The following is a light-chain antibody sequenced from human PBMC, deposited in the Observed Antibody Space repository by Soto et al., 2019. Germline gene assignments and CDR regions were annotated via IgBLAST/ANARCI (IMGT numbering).Light chain of an antibody. Sequence: DIAMTQSPDSLAVSLGERATINCKSSQNVLYSSNNKKNLAWYQQKPGQPPKLLIYWASTRESGVPDRFSGSGSGTDFTLTISSLQAEDVAVYYCQQYYNIPWTFGQGTKVDIK. J-gene: IGKJ1*01. CDR1: QNVLYSSNNKKN. CDR3: QQYYNIPWT. V-gene: IGKV4-1*01. CDR2: WAS.